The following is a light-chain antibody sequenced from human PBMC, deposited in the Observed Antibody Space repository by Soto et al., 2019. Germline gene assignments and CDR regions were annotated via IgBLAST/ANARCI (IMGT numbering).Light chain of an antibody. J-gene: IGKJ5*01. CDR3: QQYYSYPIT. CDR1: QGISSY. CDR2: AAS. V-gene: IGKV1-8*01. Sequence: AIRMTQSPSSLFSSTGDRVTITCGASQGISSYLAWYQQKPGKAPKLLIYAASTLQSGVPSRFSGSGSGTDFTLTISCLKYEDFATYYCQQYYSYPITFGQGTRLEIK.